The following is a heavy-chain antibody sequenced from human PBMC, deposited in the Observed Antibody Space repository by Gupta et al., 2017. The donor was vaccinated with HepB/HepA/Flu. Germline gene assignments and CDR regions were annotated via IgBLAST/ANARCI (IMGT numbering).Heavy chain of an antibody. CDR1: GGSISSYY. CDR3: ASSQEVRVAAGSYYYYYVDV. V-gene: IGHV4-4*07. D-gene: IGHD6-13*01. J-gene: IGHJ6*03. CDR2: IYTSGST. Sequence: QVQLQESGPGLVKPSETLSLTCTVSGGSISSYYWSWIRQPAGKGLEWIGRIYTSGSTNYNPSLKSRVTMSVDTSKNQFSLKLSSVTAADTAVYYCASSQEVRVAAGSYYYYYVDVWGKGTTVTVSS.